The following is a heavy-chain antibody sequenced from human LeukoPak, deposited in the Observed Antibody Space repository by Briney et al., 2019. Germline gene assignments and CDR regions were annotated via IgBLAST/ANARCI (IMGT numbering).Heavy chain of an antibody. CDR1: SGSISTSNYY. Sequence: SETLSLTCTVSSGSISTSNYYWSWIRQPPGKGLEWIGEINHSGRTNFNPSLKSRVTMSVDTSKNQFSLKLSSVTAADTAVYYCARRQVGLRRDLWFDPWGQGTLVTVSS. D-gene: IGHD2-15*01. CDR3: ARRQVGLRRDLWFDP. J-gene: IGHJ5*02. V-gene: IGHV4-39*01. CDR2: INHSGRT.